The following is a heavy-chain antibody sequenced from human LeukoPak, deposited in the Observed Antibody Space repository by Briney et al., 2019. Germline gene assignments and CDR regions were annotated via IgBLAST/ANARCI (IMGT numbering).Heavy chain of an antibody. CDR1: GGSISSYY. D-gene: IGHD2-21*01. Sequence: PSETLSLTCTVSGGSISSYYWSWIRQPPGKGLEWIGYIYYSGSTNYNPSLKSRVTISVDTSKNQFSLKLSSVTAADTAVYYCARHLSRYSSYYYYGMDVWGQGTTVTVSS. J-gene: IGHJ6*02. CDR3: ARHLSRYSSYYYYGMDV. CDR2: IYYSGST. V-gene: IGHV4-59*08.